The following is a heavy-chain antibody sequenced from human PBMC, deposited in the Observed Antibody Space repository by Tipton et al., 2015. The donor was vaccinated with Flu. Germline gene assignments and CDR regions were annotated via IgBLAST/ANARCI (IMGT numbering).Heavy chain of an antibody. Sequence: QVQLVQSGAEVKKPGASVKVSCKASGYTFTSYGISWVRQAPGQGLEWMGWISAYNGNTNYAQKLQGRVTMTTDTSTSTAYMELRSLRSDDTAVYFCARSRGITMVQGVSYGMDVWGQGTTVTVSS. V-gene: IGHV1-18*01. CDR1: GYTFTSYG. CDR3: ARSRGITMVQGVSYGMDV. J-gene: IGHJ6*02. CDR2: ISAYNGNT. D-gene: IGHD3-10*01.